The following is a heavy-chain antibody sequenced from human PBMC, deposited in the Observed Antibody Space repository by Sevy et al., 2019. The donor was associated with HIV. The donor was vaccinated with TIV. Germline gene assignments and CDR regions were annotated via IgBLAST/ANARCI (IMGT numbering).Heavy chain of an antibody. CDR3: ARYEEDTTLVNAFDI. V-gene: IGHV3-21*01. Sequence: GGSLRLSCAASGFTFSNYIINWVRQAPGKGLEWVSSISNSGTCIYYADSVKGRFTISRDNAKNSLYLQMNSLRAEDTAVYYCARYEEDTTLVNAFDIWGQGTMVTVSS. CDR2: ISNSGTCI. D-gene: IGHD5-18*01. J-gene: IGHJ3*02. CDR1: GFTFSNYI.